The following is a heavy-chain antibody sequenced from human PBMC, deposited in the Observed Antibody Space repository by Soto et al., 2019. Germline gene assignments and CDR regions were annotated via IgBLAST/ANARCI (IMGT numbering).Heavy chain of an antibody. J-gene: IGHJ4*02. Sequence: RLSCAASGFTFSSYGMHWVRQAPGKGLEWVAVIWYDGSNKYYADSVKGRFTISRDNSKNTLYLQMNSLRAEDTAVYYCARSKRYRELPLHFDYWGQGTLVTVSS. CDR3: ARSKRYRELPLHFDY. D-gene: IGHD1-7*01. CDR1: GFTFSSYG. CDR2: IWYDGSNK. V-gene: IGHV3-33*01.